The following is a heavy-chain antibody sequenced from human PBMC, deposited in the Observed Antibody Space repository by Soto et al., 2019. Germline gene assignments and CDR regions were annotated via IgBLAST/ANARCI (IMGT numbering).Heavy chain of an antibody. Sequence: PGGSLRLSCVASGFIFSNFGMHWVRQAPGKGLEWVAVISSDEKIKQYADSVRGRFAISRDNSKNTLYLQMTSLRAEDTAIYYCASGLRSVLDYWGQGTLATVSS. CDR2: ISSDEKIK. D-gene: IGHD6-6*01. CDR1: GFIFSNFG. J-gene: IGHJ4*02. CDR3: ASGLRSVLDY. V-gene: IGHV3-33*01.